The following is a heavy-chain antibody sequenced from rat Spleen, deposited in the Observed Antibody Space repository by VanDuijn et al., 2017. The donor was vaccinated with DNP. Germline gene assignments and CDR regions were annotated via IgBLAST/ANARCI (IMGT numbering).Heavy chain of an antibody. J-gene: IGHJ3*01. Sequence: EVQLVEFGGDLVQPGRSLKLSCVASEFTFNNYWMTWFRQVPGKGLEWVASIPSSGGNTYYPASVKGRFTLSRDNAENTLFLQMNSLRSEDTATYYCAIYYFSGDNWFAYWGQGTLVTVSS. V-gene: IGHV5-31*01. D-gene: IGHD1-1*01. CDR2: IPSSGGNT. CDR3: AIYYFSGDNWFAY. CDR1: EFTFNNYW.